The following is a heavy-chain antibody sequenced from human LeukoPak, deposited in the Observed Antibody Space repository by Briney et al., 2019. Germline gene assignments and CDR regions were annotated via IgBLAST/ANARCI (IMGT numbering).Heavy chain of an antibody. CDR1: VGSISSYY. CDR3: ARAAVVVPAAIVWFDP. Sequence: PSETLSLTCTVSVGSISSYYWSWIRQPPGKGLEWIGYIYYSGSTNYNPSLKSRVTISVDTSKNQFSLKLSSVTAADTAVYYCARAAVVVPAAIVWFDPWGQGTLVTVSS. D-gene: IGHD2-2*02. V-gene: IGHV4-59*01. J-gene: IGHJ5*02. CDR2: IYYSGST.